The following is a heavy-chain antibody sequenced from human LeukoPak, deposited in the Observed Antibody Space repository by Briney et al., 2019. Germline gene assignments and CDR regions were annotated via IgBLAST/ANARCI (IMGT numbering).Heavy chain of an antibody. D-gene: IGHD3-22*01. CDR2: INHSGST. CDR1: GGSISNTNW. J-gene: IGHJ4*02. Sequence: PSETLSLTCGVSGGSISNTNWWTWVRQPPGKGLEWIGEINHSGSTNYNPSLKSRVTISVDTSKNQFSLKLSSVTAADTAVYYCARGGYYDSSGYYGGGSYYFDYWGQGTLVTVSS. V-gene: IGHV4-4*02. CDR3: ARGGYYDSSGYYGGGSYYFDY.